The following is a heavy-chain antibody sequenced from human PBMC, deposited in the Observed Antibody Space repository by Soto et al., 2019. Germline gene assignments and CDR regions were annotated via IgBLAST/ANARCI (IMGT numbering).Heavy chain of an antibody. J-gene: IGHJ5*02. CDR2: MNPNSGNT. Sequence: QVQLVQSGAEVKKPGASVKVSCKASGYTFTRYDINWLRQATGQTLEWMGWMNPNSGNTGYAQKFQGRVTMTSNTSKSTAYMELSSLRSEDTAVYYCARGWEVPFLNWFDPWGQGTLVTVSS. V-gene: IGHV1-8*01. D-gene: IGHD2-21*01. CDR1: GYTFTRYD. CDR3: ARGWEVPFLNWFDP.